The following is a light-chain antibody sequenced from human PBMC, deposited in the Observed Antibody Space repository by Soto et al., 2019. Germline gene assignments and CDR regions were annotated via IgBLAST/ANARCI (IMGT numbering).Light chain of an antibody. J-gene: IGKJ4*01. CDR3: QQADSFPLS. Sequence: DIQMTQSPSSVSASVGDRVTITCRASQDISTWLAWYQQKPGKAPKLLIYAASSLQSGVPSRFSGSGYGTDFTLTISSLQPEDFATYYCQQADSFPLSFGGGTKVEI. CDR2: AAS. CDR1: QDISTW. V-gene: IGKV1-12*01.